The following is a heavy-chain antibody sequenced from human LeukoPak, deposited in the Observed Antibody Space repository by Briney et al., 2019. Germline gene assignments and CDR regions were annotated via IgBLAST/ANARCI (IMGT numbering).Heavy chain of an antibody. CDR2: IVWADDR. CDR3: ARIRPNSSGFDY. D-gene: IGHD6-19*01. Sequence: SGPALVKPTQTLTLTCTFSGFSLITSGMRVSWIRQPPGKALEWLACIVWADDRFFSTSLETGLTISKVTSKNRMVLKMTNMDPVDTATYYCARIRPNSSGFDYWGQGTLVTVSS. V-gene: IGHV2-70*04. J-gene: IGHJ4*02. CDR1: GFSLITSGMR.